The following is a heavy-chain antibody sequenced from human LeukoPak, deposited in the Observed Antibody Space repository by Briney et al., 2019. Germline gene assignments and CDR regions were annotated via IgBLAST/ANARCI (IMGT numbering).Heavy chain of an antibody. V-gene: IGHV1-2*02. J-gene: IGHJ4*02. Sequence: ASVKVSCKASGYTFTSYDINWVRQATGQGLEWMGWMNPNSGGTNYAQKFQGRVTMTRDTSISTAYMELSRLRSDDTAVYYCARAGYRLQHNDYWGQGTLVTVSS. D-gene: IGHD6-13*01. CDR3: ARAGYRLQHNDY. CDR1: GYTFTSYD. CDR2: MNPNSGGT.